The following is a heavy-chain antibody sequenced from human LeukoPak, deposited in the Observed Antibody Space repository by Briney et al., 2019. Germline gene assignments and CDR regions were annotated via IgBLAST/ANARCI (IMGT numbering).Heavy chain of an antibody. CDR2: INPNSGGT. CDR3: ARDGMELDILTGYLDY. Sequence: ASVKVSCKVSGYTLTELSMHWVRQAPGQGLEWMGWINPNSGGTNYAQKFQGRVTMTRDTSISTAYMDLSRLRSDDTAVYYCARDGMELDILTGYLDYWGQGTLVTVSS. CDR1: GYTLTELS. D-gene: IGHD3-9*01. V-gene: IGHV1-2*02. J-gene: IGHJ4*02.